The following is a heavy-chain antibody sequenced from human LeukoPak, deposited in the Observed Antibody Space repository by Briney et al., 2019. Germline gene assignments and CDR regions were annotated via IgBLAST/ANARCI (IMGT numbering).Heavy chain of an antibody. D-gene: IGHD2-8*02. CDR1: GYTFTNYY. CDR2: INPTGSST. J-gene: IGHJ4*02. CDR3: AREESGGYFDY. V-gene: IGHV1-46*01. Sequence: ASVKVSCKASGYTFTNYYMHWVRQAPGQGLEWMGLINPTGSSTNYTQKFRGRVTMTRDTSTTTVYMELSSLRSEDTAVYYCAREESGGYFDYWGQGTLVTVSS.